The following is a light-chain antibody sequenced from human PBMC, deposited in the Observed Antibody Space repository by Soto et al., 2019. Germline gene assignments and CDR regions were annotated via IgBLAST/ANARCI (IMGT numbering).Light chain of an antibody. J-gene: IGKJ1*01. V-gene: IGKV4-1*01. CDR1: QSVLYSSNNKNY. Sequence: DIVMTQSPDSLAVSLGERATINCKSSQSVLYSSNNKNYLAWYQQKPGQPPKSLIYGASTRESGVPDRFSGSGSGTDFTLTISSLQAGDVAVYFCQQYYGTLPTFGQGTKVEI. CDR3: QQYYGTLPT. CDR2: GAS.